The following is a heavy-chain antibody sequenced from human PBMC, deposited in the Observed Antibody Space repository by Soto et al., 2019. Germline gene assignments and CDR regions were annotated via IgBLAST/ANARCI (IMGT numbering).Heavy chain of an antibody. CDR3: AGRYCTNGVCYTNYYYYIDV. CDR1: GFTFSNYA. V-gene: IGHV3-23*01. D-gene: IGHD2-8*01. CDR2: ITTSGGNT. J-gene: IGHJ6*03. Sequence: EVQLLESGGGLVQPGGSLRLSCAASGFTFSNYAMSWVRQAPGKGLEWVSTITTSGGNTYNADSVHGRFTISRDNSTNTLYLQMNSLRAEDTAVYYCAGRYCTNGVCYTNYYYYIDVWGKGTTVTVSS.